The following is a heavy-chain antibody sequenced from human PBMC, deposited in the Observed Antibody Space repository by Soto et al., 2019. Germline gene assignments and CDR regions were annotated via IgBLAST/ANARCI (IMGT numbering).Heavy chain of an antibody. V-gene: IGHV3-30*18. CDR2: MSYDGTKQ. Sequence: SLRLSCAASGFTFSTYGMHWVRQAPGKGLEWVAAMSYDGTKQYYVDSVKGRFTISRDNSRNTLFLQLNSLRDEDTAVYYCAKEYGSTWIDHWGQGTPVTVS. CDR1: GFTFSTYG. CDR3: AKEYGSTWIDH. D-gene: IGHD6-13*01. J-gene: IGHJ4*02.